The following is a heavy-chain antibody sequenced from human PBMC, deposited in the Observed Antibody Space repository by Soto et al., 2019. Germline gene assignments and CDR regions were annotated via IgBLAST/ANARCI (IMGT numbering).Heavy chain of an antibody. CDR2: ISNSDYTT. Sequence: GGSLRLSCVASGISLSDNYMAWIRQAPGKGLEWLSYISNSDYTTYYTDSVKGRFTISRDNAKNSLYLQLNGLRVEDTAVYYCASGKWSLDYWGQGILVTV. CDR1: GISLSDNY. V-gene: IGHV3-11*01. CDR3: ASGKWSLDY. J-gene: IGHJ4*02. D-gene: IGHD2-15*01.